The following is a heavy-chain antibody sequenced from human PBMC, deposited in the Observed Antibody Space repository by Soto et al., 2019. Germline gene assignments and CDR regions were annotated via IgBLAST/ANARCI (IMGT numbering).Heavy chain of an antibody. D-gene: IGHD3-22*01. J-gene: IGHJ6*02. Sequence: SETLPLTSNVSGGSISTSSYHWGWIRHPTGKGLEWIGSIYYSGSTYYNPSLKSRVTISVDTSKNQFSLKLSSVTAADTAVYYCARGQVTYYDSSGCAYYYGMDVWGQVTTVT. CDR1: GGSISTSSYH. V-gene: IGHV4-39*01. CDR2: IYYSGST. CDR3: ARGQVTYYDSSGCAYYYGMDV.